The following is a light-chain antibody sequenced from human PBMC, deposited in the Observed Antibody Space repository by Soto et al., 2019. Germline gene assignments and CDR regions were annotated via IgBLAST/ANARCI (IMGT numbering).Light chain of an antibody. CDR2: GTS. V-gene: IGKV3-20*01. CDR3: QQYDSIPPWT. Sequence: EIVLTQSPGIMYLSPGERATLSCRASQTVGRSYLAWYQQKPGQAPRLLIFGTSTSATGIPHRFSGGGSGTDFTLTISRLDPEDYAVYFCQQYDSIPPWTFGQGTRVEVK. J-gene: IGKJ1*01. CDR1: QTVGRSY.